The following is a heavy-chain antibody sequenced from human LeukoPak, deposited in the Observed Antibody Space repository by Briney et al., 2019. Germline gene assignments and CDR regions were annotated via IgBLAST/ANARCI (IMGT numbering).Heavy chain of an antibody. CDR1: GYTFTNYW. V-gene: IGHV5-51*01. CDR2: IYPGDSDT. CDR3: ARLEGEYWFDP. D-gene: IGHD3-16*01. J-gene: IGHJ5*02. Sequence: GESLRISCKGSGYTFTNYWVGWVRQMPGKGLEWMGIIYPGDSDTRYSPSFQGQVTISADKSISTAYLQWSSLKASDTAMYYCARLEGEYWFDPWGQGTLVTVSS.